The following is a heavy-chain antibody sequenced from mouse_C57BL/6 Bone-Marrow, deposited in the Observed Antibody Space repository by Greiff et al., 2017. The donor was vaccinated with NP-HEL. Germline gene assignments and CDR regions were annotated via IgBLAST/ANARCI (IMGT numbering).Heavy chain of an antibody. Sequence: EVQLVESGGGLVQSGRSLRLSCATSGFTFSDFYMEWVRQAPGKGLEWIAASRNKANDYTTEYSASVKGRFIVSRDTSQSILYLQMNALRAEDTAIYYCARDGDYDPFAYWGQGTLVTVSA. CDR3: ARDGDYDPFAY. CDR2: SRNKANDYTT. V-gene: IGHV7-1*01. J-gene: IGHJ3*01. D-gene: IGHD2-4*01. CDR1: GFTFSDFY.